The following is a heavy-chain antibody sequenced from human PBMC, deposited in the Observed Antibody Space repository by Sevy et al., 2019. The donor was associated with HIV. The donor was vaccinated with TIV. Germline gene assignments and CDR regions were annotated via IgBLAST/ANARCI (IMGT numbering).Heavy chain of an antibody. Sequence: GGSLRLSCAASGFTFSSYWMSWVRQAPGKGLEWVANIKQDGSEKYYVDSVKGRFTISRDNAKNSLYLQMNSLRAKDTAVYYCARALVIGENWFDPWGQGTLVTVSS. D-gene: IGHD2-21*01. V-gene: IGHV3-7*03. CDR1: GFTFSSYW. CDR3: ARALVIGENWFDP. CDR2: IKQDGSEK. J-gene: IGHJ5*02.